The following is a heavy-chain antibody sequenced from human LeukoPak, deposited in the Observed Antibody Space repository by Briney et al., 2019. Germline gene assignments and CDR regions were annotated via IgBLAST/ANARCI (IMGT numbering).Heavy chain of an antibody. J-gene: IGHJ4*01. CDR3: ARQGDTGSWYFDY. Sequence: GRSLRLSCAASGFTLSYYAMHWVRQAPGKGLEWVAVISYDGSNKYSADSVKGRFTVSRDNSKSTVYLQMDSLMAGDTAVYYCARQGDTGSWYFDYWGQEPWSPSPQ. V-gene: IGHV3-30-3*01. CDR1: GFTLSYYA. CDR2: ISYDGSNK. D-gene: IGHD2-21*02.